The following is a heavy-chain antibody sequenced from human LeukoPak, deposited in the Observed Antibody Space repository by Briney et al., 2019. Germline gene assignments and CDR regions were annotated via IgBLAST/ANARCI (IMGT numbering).Heavy chain of an antibody. V-gene: IGHV4-38-2*01. J-gene: IGHJ3*02. CDR1: GYSISSGYY. CDR3: AGSHLGGVLSAFDI. Sequence: SETLSLTCAASGYSISSGYYWGWIRQPPGKGLEWIGSIYHSGSTYYNPSLKSRVTISVDTSKNQFSLKLSSVTAADTAVYYCAGSHLGGVLSAFDIWGQGAMVTVSS. CDR2: IYHSGST. D-gene: IGHD3-16*01.